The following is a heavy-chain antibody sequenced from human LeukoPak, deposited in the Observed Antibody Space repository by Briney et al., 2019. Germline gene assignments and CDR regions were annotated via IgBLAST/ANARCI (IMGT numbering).Heavy chain of an antibody. D-gene: IGHD4-17*01. CDR1: GGSISSGGYS. CDR3: ARESLRPEYYYYYMDV. Sequence: PSETLSLTCAVSGGSISSGGYSWSWIRQPPGKGLEWIGYIYYSGSTYYNPSLKSRVTISVDTSKNQFSLKLSSVTAADTAVYYCARESLRPEYYYYYMDVWGKGTTVTVSS. J-gene: IGHJ6*03. V-gene: IGHV4-30-4*07. CDR2: IYYSGST.